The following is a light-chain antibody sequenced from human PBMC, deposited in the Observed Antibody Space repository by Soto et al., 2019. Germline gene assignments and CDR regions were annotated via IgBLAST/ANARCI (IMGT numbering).Light chain of an antibody. CDR3: QQYGSSFWT. J-gene: IGKJ1*01. V-gene: IGKV3-20*01. CDR1: QSVHSNY. CDR2: GAS. Sequence: EIVLTQSPGTLSLSPGERATLSCRASQSVHSNYLTWYQQKPGQAPRLLIYGASSRATDIPDRFSGSGSGTDFTLTISRLEPEDFAVYYCQQYGSSFWTFGQGTKVEIK.